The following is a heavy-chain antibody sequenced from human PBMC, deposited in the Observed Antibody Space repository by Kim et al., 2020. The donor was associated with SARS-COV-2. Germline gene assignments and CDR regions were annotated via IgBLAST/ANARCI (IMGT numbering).Heavy chain of an antibody. CDR2: INLGGSEE. J-gene: IGHJ5*01. D-gene: IGHD2-15*01. CDR3: ARDRGYCSGGACYALFDS. CDR1: GFTFSSSW. Sequence: GGSLRLSCAASGFTFSSSWMNWVRQAPGKGLEWVATINLGGSEEYYVDSVKGRFAMSRDNAKNSLYLQMNSLRAEDTAVYYCARDRGYCSGGACYALFDSWGQGTLVTVSS. V-gene: IGHV3-7*03.